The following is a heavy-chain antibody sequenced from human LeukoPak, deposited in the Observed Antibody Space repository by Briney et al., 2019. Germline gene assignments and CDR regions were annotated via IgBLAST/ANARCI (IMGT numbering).Heavy chain of an antibody. Sequence: VASVKVSCKASGYTFTGYYIHWVRQAPGQGLEWMGWINPNSGGTNYAQKFQGRVTMTRDTSISTAYMELSRLRSGDTAVYYCARDLQSSSGYYYVVGYWGQGTLVTVSS. CDR2: INPNSGGT. V-gene: IGHV1-2*02. J-gene: IGHJ4*02. D-gene: IGHD3-22*01. CDR1: GYTFTGYY. CDR3: ARDLQSSSGYYYVVGY.